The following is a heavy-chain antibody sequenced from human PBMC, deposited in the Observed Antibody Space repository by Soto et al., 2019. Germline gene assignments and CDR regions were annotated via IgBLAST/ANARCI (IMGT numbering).Heavy chain of an antibody. D-gene: IGHD6-19*01. CDR1: GGTFSSYA. Sequence: QVQLVQSGAEVKKPGSSVKVSCKASGGTFSSYAISWVRQAPGQGLEWMGGIIPIFGTANYAQKFQGRVTXXAXEXXSTAYMELSSLRSEDTAVYYCVWGGLGYSSGFWGYWGQGTLVTVSS. V-gene: IGHV1-69*12. CDR3: VWGGLGYSSGFWGY. J-gene: IGHJ4*02. CDR2: IIPIFGTA.